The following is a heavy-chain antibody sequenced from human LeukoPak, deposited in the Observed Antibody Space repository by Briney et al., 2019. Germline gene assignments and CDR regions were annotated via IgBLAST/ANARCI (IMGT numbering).Heavy chain of an antibody. CDR2: IYPGDSDT. Sequence: RSGESLKISCKGSGYSFTSYWIGWVRQVPGKGLEWMGIIYPGDSDTRYSPSFQGQVTISADKSISTAYLQWSSLKASDTAMYYCARAALEMATTPDWFDPWGQGTLVTVSS. D-gene: IGHD5-24*01. CDR3: ARAALEMATTPDWFDP. V-gene: IGHV5-51*01. J-gene: IGHJ5*02. CDR1: GYSFTSYW.